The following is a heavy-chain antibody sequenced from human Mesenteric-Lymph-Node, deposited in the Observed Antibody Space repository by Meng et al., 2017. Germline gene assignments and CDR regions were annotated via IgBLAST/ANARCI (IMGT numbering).Heavy chain of an antibody. Sequence: QLQLQESGPGLVKPSETLSLPCTVPGGSISSTSYYWGWLRQPPGKGPEWIGSIYYSGSNYHNPSLKSRLTISVDTSKSQLALKLSSVTAADTAVYYCARQIFEFGYGGNSPFDYWGQGTLVTVSS. CDR1: GGSISSTSYY. D-gene: IGHD4-23*01. CDR3: ARQIFEFGYGGNSPFDY. J-gene: IGHJ4*02. CDR2: IYYSGSN. V-gene: IGHV4-39*01.